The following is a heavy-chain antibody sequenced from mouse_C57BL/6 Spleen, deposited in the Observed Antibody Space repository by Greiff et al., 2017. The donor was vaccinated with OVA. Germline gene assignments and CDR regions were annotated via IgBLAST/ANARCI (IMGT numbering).Heavy chain of an antibody. CDR2: IYPRSGNT. V-gene: IGHV1-81*01. D-gene: IGHD1-1*01. CDR1: GYTFTSYG. Sequence: QVQLQQSGAELARPGASVKLSCKASGYTFTSYGISWVKQRTGQGLEWIGEIYPRSGNTYYNEKFKGKATLTADKSSSTAYMELRSLTSEDSAVYFCAPITTVEAWFAYWGQGTLVTVSA. CDR3: APITTVEAWFAY. J-gene: IGHJ3*01.